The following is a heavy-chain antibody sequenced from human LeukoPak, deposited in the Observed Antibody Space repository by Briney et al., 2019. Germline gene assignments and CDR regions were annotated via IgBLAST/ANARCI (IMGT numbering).Heavy chain of an antibody. J-gene: IGHJ4*01. D-gene: IGHD3-16*02. Sequence: GGSLRLSCAASGFIFSDSAIHWVRQASGKGLGWVGRMRSKTSDYSTVYAASVTGRFIISRDDSKNTAYLQMNSLKSEDSALYYCTFLYDVGIIRPTDYWGQGTLVTVSS. CDR3: TFLYDVGIIRPTDY. CDR2: MRSKTSDYST. V-gene: IGHV3-73*01. CDR1: GFIFSDSA.